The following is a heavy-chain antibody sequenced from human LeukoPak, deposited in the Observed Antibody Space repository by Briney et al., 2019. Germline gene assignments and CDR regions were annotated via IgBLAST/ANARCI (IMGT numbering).Heavy chain of an antibody. D-gene: IGHD3-22*01. CDR2: INPYNGNT. V-gene: IGHV1-18*01. CDR3: ARLGSRGYFAIDY. J-gene: IGHJ4*02. CDR1: GYTFITYG. Sequence: ASVTVSCKASGYTFITYGINWVRQAPGQGPEWMGWINPYNGNTKYAQKFQGRVTMTTDTSTSASYMELRSLRSDDTAVYYCARLGSRGYFAIDYWGQGTLVTVAS.